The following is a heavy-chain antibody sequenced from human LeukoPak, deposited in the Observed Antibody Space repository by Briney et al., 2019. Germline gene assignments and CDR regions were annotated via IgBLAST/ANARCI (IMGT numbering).Heavy chain of an antibody. CDR1: GFTFSSYE. CDR3: ARVPNRKLWFGELFPSYFDY. J-gene: IGHJ4*02. CDR2: ISSSGSTI. V-gene: IGHV3-48*03. D-gene: IGHD3-10*01. Sequence: GGSLRLSCAASGFTFSSYEMNWVRQAPGKGLEWVSYISSSGSTIYYADSVMGRFTISRDNAKNSLYLQMNSLRAEDTAVYYCARVPNRKLWFGELFPSYFDYWGQGTLVTVSS.